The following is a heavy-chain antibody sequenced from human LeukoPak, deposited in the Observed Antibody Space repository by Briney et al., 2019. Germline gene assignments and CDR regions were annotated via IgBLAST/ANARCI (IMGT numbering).Heavy chain of an antibody. CDR1: GGTFSSYA. J-gene: IGHJ4*02. Sequence: ASVKVSCKASGGTFSSYAISWVRQAPGQGLEWMGRIIPILGIANYAQEFQGRVTITADKSTSTAYMELSSLRSEDTAVYYCARDVRGVTLVLSYYFDYWGQGTLVTVSS. CDR2: IIPILGIA. D-gene: IGHD3-10*02. CDR3: ARDVRGVTLVLSYYFDY. V-gene: IGHV1-69*04.